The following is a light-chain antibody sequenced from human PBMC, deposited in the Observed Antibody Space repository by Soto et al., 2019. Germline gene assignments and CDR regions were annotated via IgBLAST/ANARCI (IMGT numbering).Light chain of an antibody. CDR1: RTVSSSY. J-gene: IGKJ4*01. CDR3: QQYGGLTLT. V-gene: IGKV3-20*01. Sequence: EVVFPRSPATLSLSPGERATLSCRASRTVSSSYLAWYQQKPGQAPRLXIYGASSRETGILDRFSGSGSGTEFTLTISRLDPEDFAVYYCQQYGGLTLTFGGGTKVDIK. CDR2: GAS.